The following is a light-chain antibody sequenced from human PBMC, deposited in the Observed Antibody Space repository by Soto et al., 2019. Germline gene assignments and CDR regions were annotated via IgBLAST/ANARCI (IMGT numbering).Light chain of an antibody. CDR1: RAIRSY. Sequence: DIQLTQSPSFLSASVGDRVTITCRASRAIRSYLAWYQQKPGQAPKLLIYGASTLQSGVPSRFSGSGSGTEFTLTISSLQPEDFAAYFCQQLDSYPLTFGGGTKVEIK. J-gene: IGKJ4*01. CDR2: GAS. V-gene: IGKV1-9*01. CDR3: QQLDSYPLT.